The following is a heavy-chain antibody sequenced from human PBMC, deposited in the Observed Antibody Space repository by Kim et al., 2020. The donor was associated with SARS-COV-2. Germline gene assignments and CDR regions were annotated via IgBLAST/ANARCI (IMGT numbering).Heavy chain of an antibody. CDR1: GGSISSGGYY. D-gene: IGHD6-13*01. CDR3: ARVAYSSSWYTTFDY. J-gene: IGHJ4*02. CDR2: IYYSGST. Sequence: SETLSLTCTVSGGSISSGGYYWSWIRQHPGKGLEWIGYIYYSGSTYYNPSLKSRVTISVDTSKNQFSLKLSSVTAADTAVYYCARVAYSSSWYTTFDYWGQGTLVTVSS. V-gene: IGHV4-31*03.